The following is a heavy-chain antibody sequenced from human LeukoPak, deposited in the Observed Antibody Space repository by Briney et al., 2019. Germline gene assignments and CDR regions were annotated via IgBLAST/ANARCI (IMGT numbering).Heavy chain of an antibody. D-gene: IGHD1-14*01. J-gene: IGHJ5*02. CDR2: ISYDGSNK. CDR3: ARVEGSFGIWFDP. Sequence: PGGSLRLSCAASGFTFSSYAMHWVRQAPGKGLEWVAVISYDGSNKYYADSVKGRFTISRDNSKNTLYLQMNSLRAEDTAVYYCARVEGSFGIWFDPWGQGTLVTVSS. CDR1: GFTFSSYA. V-gene: IGHV3-30*04.